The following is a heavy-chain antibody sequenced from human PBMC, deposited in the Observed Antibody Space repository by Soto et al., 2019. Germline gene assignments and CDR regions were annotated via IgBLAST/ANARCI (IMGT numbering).Heavy chain of an antibody. J-gene: IGHJ4*02. CDR1: GLTFSRHA. CDR2: INPDGANT. CDR3: VSCVSAHFDY. D-gene: IGHD2-21*01. V-gene: IGHV3-23*01. Sequence: GGSLRLYCVASGLTFSRHAMSWVRQAPGKGLEWVSTINPDGANTHYADSVQGRFIISRDNSRNTVDLYMNSLRADDTAIYFCVSCVSAHFDYWGQGTVVTVSS.